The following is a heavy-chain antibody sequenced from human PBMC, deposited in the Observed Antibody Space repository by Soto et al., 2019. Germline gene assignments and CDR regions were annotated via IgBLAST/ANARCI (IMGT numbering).Heavy chain of an antibody. Sequence: SETLSLTCAVSGGSISSGGYSWSWIRQPPGKGLEWIGYIYHSGSTYYNPSLKSRVTISVDRSKNQFSLKLSSVTAADTAVYYGASRIVATEAFDYWCQGTLLTVSS. D-gene: IGHD5-12*01. CDR2: IYHSGST. J-gene: IGHJ4*02. CDR3: ASRIVATEAFDY. CDR1: GGSISSGGYS. V-gene: IGHV4-30-2*01.